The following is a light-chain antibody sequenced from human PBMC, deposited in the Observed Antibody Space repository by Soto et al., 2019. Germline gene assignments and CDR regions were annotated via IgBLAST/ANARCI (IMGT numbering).Light chain of an antibody. V-gene: IGKV1-39*01. CDR3: QQSYSSPLT. CDR1: QSISSY. Sequence: DIPMTQSPSSLSASVGDRIAITCRASQSISSYLNWYHQKPGKAPKVLIYAASTLQTGVPSRFSSSRSGTDFTLTIDSLQPEDSATYVCQQSYSSPLTFGGGTKVEIE. J-gene: IGKJ4*01. CDR2: AAS.